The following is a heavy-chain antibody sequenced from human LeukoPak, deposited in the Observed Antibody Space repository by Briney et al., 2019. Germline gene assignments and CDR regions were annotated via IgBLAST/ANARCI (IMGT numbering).Heavy chain of an antibody. V-gene: IGHV3-30*04. Sequence: GRSLRLSCAASGFSFTSFSIHWVRQTPDKGLEWLAVISFDGTTKYYADSVKGRFTISRDNAKNSLYLQMNSLRAEDTAVYYCAELGITMIGGVWGKGTTVTISS. J-gene: IGHJ6*04. CDR2: ISFDGTTK. CDR3: AELGITMIGGV. D-gene: IGHD3-10*02. CDR1: GFSFTSFS.